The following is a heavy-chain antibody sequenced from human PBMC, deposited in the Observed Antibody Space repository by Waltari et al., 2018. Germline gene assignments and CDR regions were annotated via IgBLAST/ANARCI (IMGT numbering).Heavy chain of an antibody. CDR2: INHSGST. J-gene: IGHJ5*02. Sequence: QVQLQQWGAGLLSPSETLSLTCAVYGGSFSGYYWTWIRQPPGKGLGWIGEINHSGSTNYNPSLKSRVTISIDTPRNQFSLKLSSVTAADTAVYYCARGRGYSVVVRGVDTGFCWFDPWGQGTLVTVSS. D-gene: IGHD3-10*01. V-gene: IGHV4-34*01. CDR1: GGSFSGYY. CDR3: ARGRGYSVVVRGVDTGFCWFDP.